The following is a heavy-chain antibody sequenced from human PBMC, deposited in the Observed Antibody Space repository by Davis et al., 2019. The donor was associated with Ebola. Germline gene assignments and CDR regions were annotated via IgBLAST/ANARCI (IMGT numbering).Heavy chain of an antibody. CDR2: ISGSGGST. Sequence: GESLKISCAASGFTFSSYAMSWVRQAPGKGLEWVSAISGSGGSTYYADSVKGRFTISRDNSKNTLYLQMNSLRAEDTAVYYCAKFYGGYQGGDYFDYWGQGTLVTVSS. J-gene: IGHJ4*02. D-gene: IGHD4-23*01. V-gene: IGHV3-23*01. CDR3: AKFYGGYQGGDYFDY. CDR1: GFTFSSYA.